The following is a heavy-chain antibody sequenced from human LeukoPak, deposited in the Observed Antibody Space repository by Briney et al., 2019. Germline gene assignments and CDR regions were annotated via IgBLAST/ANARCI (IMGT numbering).Heavy chain of an antibody. D-gene: IGHD6-25*01. V-gene: IGHV4-59*01. CDR1: GGSISSYY. Sequence: SETLSLTCAVSGGSISSYYWSWIRQPPGKGLEWIGYIYYSGSTNYNPSLKSRVTISVDTSKNQFSLKLSSVTAADTAVYYCARALAGFDPWGQGTLVTVSS. CDR3: ARALAGFDP. J-gene: IGHJ5*02. CDR2: IYYSGST.